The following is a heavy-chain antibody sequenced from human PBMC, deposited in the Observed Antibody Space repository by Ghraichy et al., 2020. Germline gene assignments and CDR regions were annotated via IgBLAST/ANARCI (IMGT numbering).Heavy chain of an antibody. J-gene: IGHJ4*02. Sequence: GGSLRLSCAASGFTFSSYGMHWVRQAPGKGLEWVAVIWYDGSNKYYADSVKGRFTISRDNSKNTLYLQMNSLRAEDTAVYYCARGLAAPEIFDYWGQGTLVTVSS. CDR3: ARGLAAPEIFDY. V-gene: IGHV3-33*01. D-gene: IGHD6-6*01. CDR1: GFTFSSYG. CDR2: IWYDGSNK.